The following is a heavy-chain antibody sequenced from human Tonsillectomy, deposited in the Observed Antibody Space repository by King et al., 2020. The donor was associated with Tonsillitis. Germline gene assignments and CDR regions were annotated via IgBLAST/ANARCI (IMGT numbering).Heavy chain of an antibody. J-gene: IGHJ2*01. CDR1: GFNFNTYS. D-gene: IGHD3-3*01. CDR2: ISSSHTV. Sequence: VQLVESGGGLVQPGGSLRLSCAASGFNFNTYSMNWVRQAPGKGLEWVSCISSSHTVYYADSVKGRFTISRDNARNLLYLQMNSLRGEDTAVYYCVGSDLRTSGAWYLDLWGRGTLVTVSS. V-gene: IGHV3-48*01. CDR3: VGSDLRTSGAWYLDL.